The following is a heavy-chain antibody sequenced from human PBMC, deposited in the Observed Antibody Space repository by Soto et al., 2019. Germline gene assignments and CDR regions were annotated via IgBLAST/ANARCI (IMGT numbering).Heavy chain of an antibody. J-gene: IGHJ4*02. V-gene: IGHV3-21*01. Sequence: EVQLVESGGGLVKPGGSLRLSCAASGFTFSSYSMNWVRQAPGKGLEWVSSISSSSSYIYYADSVKGRFTISRDNAKNSLKPQMNTLRAEDTAVYYCARDQPGYSYGYGLGYWGQGTLVTVSS. CDR1: GFTFSSYS. CDR2: ISSSSSYI. D-gene: IGHD5-18*01. CDR3: ARDQPGYSYGYGLGY.